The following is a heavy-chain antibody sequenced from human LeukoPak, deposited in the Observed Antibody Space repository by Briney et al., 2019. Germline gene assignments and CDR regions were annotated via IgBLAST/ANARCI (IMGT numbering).Heavy chain of an antibody. CDR1: GFTFSSYG. CDR3: ARKGGGTYYLDY. Sequence: GGSLRLSRAASGFTFSSYGMHWVRQAPGKGLEWVAFIRYDGSNKYYADSVKGRFTISRDNSKNTLYLQMNSLRAEDTAVYYCARKGGGTYYLDYWGQGTLVTVSS. CDR2: IRYDGSNK. J-gene: IGHJ4*02. D-gene: IGHD1-26*01. V-gene: IGHV3-30*02.